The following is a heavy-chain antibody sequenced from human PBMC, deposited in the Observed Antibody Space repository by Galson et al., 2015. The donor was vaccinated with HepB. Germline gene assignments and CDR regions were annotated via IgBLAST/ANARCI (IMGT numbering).Heavy chain of an antibody. Sequence: CAISGDSVSSNSAAWNWIRQSPSRGLEWLGRTYYMSKWYHDYAVSVKSRITINPDTSKNQFSLQLNSVTPEDTAVYYCAREKDSSSWPLNFDYWGQGTLGTVSS. CDR2: TYYMSKWYH. V-gene: IGHV6-1*01. J-gene: IGHJ4*02. D-gene: IGHD6-13*01. CDR3: AREKDSSSWPLNFDY. CDR1: GDSVSSNSAA.